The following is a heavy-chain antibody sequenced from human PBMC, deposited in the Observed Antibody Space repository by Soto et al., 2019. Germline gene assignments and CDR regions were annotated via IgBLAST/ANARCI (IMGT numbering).Heavy chain of an antibody. CDR1: GFTVSSKY. J-gene: IGHJ6*04. Sequence: PGGSLRLSCAASGFTVSSKYMSWVRQAPGKGLEWVSLIQSGGPTYYATSVKGRFTISRDTSENTVDLQMDSLRAEDTAVYYSAMEHVVCDGRRCSGLPVDVCGKGTAVAVSS. CDR3: AMEHVVCDGRRCSGLPVDV. CDR2: IQSGGPT. D-gene: IGHD2-15*01. V-gene: IGHV3-66*01.